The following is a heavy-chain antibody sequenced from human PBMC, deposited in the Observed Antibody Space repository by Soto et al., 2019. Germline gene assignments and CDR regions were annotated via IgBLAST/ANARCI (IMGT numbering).Heavy chain of an antibody. D-gene: IGHD3-22*01. V-gene: IGHV3-23*01. J-gene: IGHJ4*02. CDR1: GFTFSSYA. CDR3: AKDYYDSSGYPDY. Sequence: GVSLRLSCAASGFTFSSYAMSWVRQAPGKGLEWVSAISGSGGSTYYADSVKGRFTISRDNSKNTLYLQMNSLRAEDTAVYYCAKDYYDSSGYPDYWGQGTLVTVSS. CDR2: ISGSGGST.